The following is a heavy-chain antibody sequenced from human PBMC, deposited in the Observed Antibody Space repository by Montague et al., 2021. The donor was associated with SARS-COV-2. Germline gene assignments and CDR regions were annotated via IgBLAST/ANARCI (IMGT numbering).Heavy chain of an antibody. V-gene: IGHV3-33*01. D-gene: IGHD6-13*01. CDR1: GFTFSSHG. CDR2: IWLDGSRE. Sequence: SLRLSCAASGFTFSSHGMHWVRQAPGKGLVWVAGIWLDGSRENYADSVKGRFTISRDNSEHMLYLQLNSLRAEDTAVYYCARDTYTSTSGTLDFWGRGTLVTVSS. J-gene: IGHJ4*02. CDR3: ARDTYTSTSGTLDF.